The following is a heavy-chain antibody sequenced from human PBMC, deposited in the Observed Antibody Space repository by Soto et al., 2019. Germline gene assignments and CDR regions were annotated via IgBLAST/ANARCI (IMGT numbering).Heavy chain of an antibody. Sequence: QVQLVQSGAEVRNPGSSVKVSCEASGGTFTTYTLSWVRQAPGQGLEWMGAIIPIFGTANYAQQFHGRVTIYADESTGTAHMQLSHLRSGDKAIYYCARDRDPVNKGERYCSSTRCYWDHYYGMDVWGQGTTVNGSS. V-gene: IGHV1-69*01. CDR3: ARDRDPVNKGERYCSSTRCYWDHYYGMDV. CDR1: GGTFTTYT. CDR2: IIPIFGTA. J-gene: IGHJ6*01. D-gene: IGHD2-2*01.